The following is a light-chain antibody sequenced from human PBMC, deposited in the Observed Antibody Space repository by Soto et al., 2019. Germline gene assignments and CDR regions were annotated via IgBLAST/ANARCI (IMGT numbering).Light chain of an antibody. V-gene: IGKV1-8*01. CDR3: QQYYSDAWT. CDR1: QGISSY. CDR2: AAS. Sequence: AIRMTQSPSSFSASTGDRVTITCRASQGISSYLAWYQQKPGKAPKLLIYAASTLQSGVPSRFSGSGSGTAFTLTISCLQSEDFSTYYCQQYYSDAWTFGQGTKVEIK. J-gene: IGKJ1*01.